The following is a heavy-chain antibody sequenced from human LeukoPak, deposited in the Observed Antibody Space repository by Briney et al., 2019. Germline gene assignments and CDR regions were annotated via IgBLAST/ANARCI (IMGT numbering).Heavy chain of an antibody. D-gene: IGHD3-3*01. Sequence: SQTLSLTCAISGDSVSSNSAAWNWIRQSPSRGLEWLGRTYYRSKWYNDYAVSVKSRITINPDTSKNQFSLQLNSVTPEDTAMYYCARHTSQITIFGVAPYYYMDVWGKGTTVTVSS. CDR3: ARHTSQITIFGVAPYYYMDV. CDR2: TYYRSKWYN. J-gene: IGHJ6*03. V-gene: IGHV6-1*01. CDR1: GDSVSSNSAA.